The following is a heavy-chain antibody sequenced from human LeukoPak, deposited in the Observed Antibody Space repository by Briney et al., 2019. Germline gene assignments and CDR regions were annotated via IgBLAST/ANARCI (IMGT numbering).Heavy chain of an antibody. V-gene: IGHV1-18*04. D-gene: IGHD5-24*01. CDR1: GYTFTTYY. CDR3: AREGRLQSKSGWFDP. CDR2: ISAYNGNT. Sequence: ASVKVSCKASGYTFTTYYIHWVRQAPGQGLEWMGWISAYNGNTNYAQKLQGRVTMTTDTSTSTAYMELRSLRSDDTAVYYCAREGRLQSKSGWFDPWGQGTLVTVSS. J-gene: IGHJ5*02.